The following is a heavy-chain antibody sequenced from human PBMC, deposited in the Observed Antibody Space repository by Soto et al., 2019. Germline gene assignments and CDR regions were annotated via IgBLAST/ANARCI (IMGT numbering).Heavy chain of an antibody. Sequence: ASETLSLTCTVSGGSISNYFWTWIRQPPGKGLEWIGCISHNGNTNYNPSLKSRVTLSVDTSKNQFSLKLTSVTAADTAVYYCAIGLVEWSYTSGRWFRGQGSLVSVSS. CDR2: ISHNGNT. CDR1: GGSISNYF. CDR3: AIGLVEWSYTSGRWF. V-gene: IGHV4-59*08. J-gene: IGHJ4*02. D-gene: IGHD3-3*01.